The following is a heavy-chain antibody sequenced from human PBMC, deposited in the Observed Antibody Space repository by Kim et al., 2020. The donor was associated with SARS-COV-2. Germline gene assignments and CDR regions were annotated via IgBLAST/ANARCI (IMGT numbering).Heavy chain of an antibody. Sequence: ASVKVSCKASGYTFSRYAMNWVRQAPGQGLEWMGWINTNTGNPTYAQGFTGRFVFSLDTSVSTAYLQISSLKAEDTALYYCAVTDIVATTADYYYYGMDVWGQGTTVTVSS. V-gene: IGHV7-4-1*02. CDR1: GYTFSRYA. CDR3: AVTDIVATTADYYYYGMDV. J-gene: IGHJ6*02. CDR2: INTNTGNP. D-gene: IGHD5-12*01.